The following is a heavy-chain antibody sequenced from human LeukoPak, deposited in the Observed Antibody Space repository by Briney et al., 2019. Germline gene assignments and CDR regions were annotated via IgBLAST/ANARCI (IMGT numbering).Heavy chain of an antibody. Sequence: SETLSLTCTVSGGFISSYYWSWVRQPPGKGLEWIGYIFYSGGTRYDASLESRVTISLDTSKNQFSLKLRSVTAADTAVYYCARHTTYYYDSSGSEPAFDIWGQGTMVTVSS. CDR1: GGFISSYY. CDR3: ARHTTYYYDSSGSEPAFDI. J-gene: IGHJ3*02. V-gene: IGHV4-59*08. CDR2: IFYSGGT. D-gene: IGHD3-22*01.